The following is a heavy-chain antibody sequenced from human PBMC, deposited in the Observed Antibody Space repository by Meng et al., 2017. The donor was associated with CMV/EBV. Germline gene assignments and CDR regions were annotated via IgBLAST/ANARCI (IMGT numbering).Heavy chain of an antibody. Sequence: ASGFTFSCYWMPWVRQAPGKGLVWVSRINSAGSSTSYADSVKGRFTISRDNSKNTLYLQMNSLRAEDTAVYYCARDSTIFGVVTQNWGQGTLVTVSS. CDR2: INSAGSST. J-gene: IGHJ4*02. CDR1: GFTFSCYW. D-gene: IGHD3-3*01. CDR3: ARDSTIFGVVTQN. V-gene: IGHV3-74*01.